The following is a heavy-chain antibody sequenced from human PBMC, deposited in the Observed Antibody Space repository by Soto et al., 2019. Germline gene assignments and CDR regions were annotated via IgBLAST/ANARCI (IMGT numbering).Heavy chain of an antibody. CDR1: GGSISSYY. CDR3: ARSPTVTTEYFQH. D-gene: IGHD4-17*01. CDR2: IYYSGST. V-gene: IGHV4-59*01. J-gene: IGHJ1*01. Sequence: PSETLSLTCTVSGGSISSYYWSWIRQPPGKGLEWIGYIYYSGSTNYNPSLKSRVTISVDTSKNQFSLKLSSVTAADTAVYYCARSPTVTTEYFQHWGQGTLVTVSS.